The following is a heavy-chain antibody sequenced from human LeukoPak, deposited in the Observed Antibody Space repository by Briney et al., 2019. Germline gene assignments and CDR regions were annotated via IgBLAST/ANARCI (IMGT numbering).Heavy chain of an antibody. D-gene: IGHD4-23*01. CDR3: ASRNSLFI. Sequence: GGSLRLSCAASGFTFTKYWMSWVRQAPGKGLEWVANVNENGSEKKYLDSVKGRFTISRDNSRNFIYLQLNSLRAEDTAVYYCASRNSLFIWGQGTLVTVSS. CDR2: VNENGSEK. V-gene: IGHV3-7*01. J-gene: IGHJ4*02. CDR1: GFTFTKYW.